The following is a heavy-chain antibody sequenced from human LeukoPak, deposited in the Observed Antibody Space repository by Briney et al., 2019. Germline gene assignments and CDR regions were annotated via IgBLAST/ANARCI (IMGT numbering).Heavy chain of an antibody. Sequence: SETLSLTCAVYGGSFSGYYWTWIRQFPGKGLEWIGEINHSGRTNYNPSLKSRVTISVDTSKNQFSLALSSVAAADTAFYYCARGEESSRYWSDYWGQGRLVTVSS. V-gene: IGHV4-34*01. D-gene: IGHD2-8*02. J-gene: IGHJ4*02. CDR2: INHSGRT. CDR1: GGSFSGYY. CDR3: ARGEESSRYWSDY.